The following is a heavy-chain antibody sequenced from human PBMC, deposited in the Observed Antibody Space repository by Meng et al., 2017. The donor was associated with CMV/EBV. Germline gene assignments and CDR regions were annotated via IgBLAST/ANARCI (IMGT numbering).Heavy chain of an antibody. CDR2: IYTSGST. D-gene: IGHD3-22*01. CDR3: ARGGLYYYDSSGHFDY. J-gene: IGHJ4*02. CDR1: GGSISSYY. V-gene: IGHV4-4*07. Sequence: QVQLQESGPGLVKPSETLSLTCTVSGGSISSYYWSWIRQPAGKGLEWSGRIYTSGSTNYNPSLKSRVTMSVDTSKNQFSLKLSSVTAADTAVYYCARGGLYYYDSSGHFDYWGQGTLVTVSS.